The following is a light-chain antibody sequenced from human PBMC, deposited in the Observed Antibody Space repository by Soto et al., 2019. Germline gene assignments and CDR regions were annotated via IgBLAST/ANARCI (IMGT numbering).Light chain of an antibody. CDR1: SSNIGAGYD. CDR3: QSYDSSLSGHVV. CDR2: GNS. Sequence: QSVLTQLPSVSGAPGQRVTISCTGSSSNIGAGYDVHWYQQLPGTAPKLLIYGNSNRPSGVPDRFSGSKSGTSASLAITGLQAEDEADYYCQSYDSSLSGHVVFGGGTKLTV. J-gene: IGLJ2*01. V-gene: IGLV1-40*01.